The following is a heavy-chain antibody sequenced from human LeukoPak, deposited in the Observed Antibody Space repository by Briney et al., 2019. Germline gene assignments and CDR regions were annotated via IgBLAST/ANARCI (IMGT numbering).Heavy chain of an antibody. CDR1: GFTFSSYA. J-gene: IGHJ5*02. V-gene: IGHV3-23*01. Sequence: AGGSLRLSCAASGFTFSSYAMSWVRQAPGKGLEWVSAISGSGGSTYYADSVKGRFTISRDNSKNTLYPQMNSLRAEDTAVYYCAKARGLDTAMAWGQGTLVTVSS. CDR3: AKARGLDTAMA. D-gene: IGHD5-18*01. CDR2: ISGSGGST.